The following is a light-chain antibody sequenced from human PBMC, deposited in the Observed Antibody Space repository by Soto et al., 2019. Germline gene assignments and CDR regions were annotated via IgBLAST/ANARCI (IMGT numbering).Light chain of an antibody. CDR1: SSDVGGYNY. Sequence: QSALTQPASVSGSPGQSITISCTGTSSDVGGYNYVSWYQQHPGKAPKLIIYEVSNRPTGVSNRFSGSKSGHTASLTISGLQSEDEADYFCTSYTSSSTLDVFGTG. CDR3: TSYTSSSTLDV. CDR2: EVS. J-gene: IGLJ1*01. V-gene: IGLV2-14*01.